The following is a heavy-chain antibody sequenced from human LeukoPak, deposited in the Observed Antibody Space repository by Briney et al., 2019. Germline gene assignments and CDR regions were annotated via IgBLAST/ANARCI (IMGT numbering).Heavy chain of an antibody. D-gene: IGHD3-10*01. CDR2: ILYDGSEK. V-gene: IGHV3-30-3*01. CDR1: GFTFSNYA. Sequence: GRSLRLSCAASGFTFSNYAMHWVRQAPGKGLEWVAVILYDGSEKYYADSVKGRFTISRDNAKNTLYLQMNSLRAEDTAVYYCARDEVWFGTIDYWGQGTLVIVSS. J-gene: IGHJ4*02. CDR3: ARDEVWFGTIDY.